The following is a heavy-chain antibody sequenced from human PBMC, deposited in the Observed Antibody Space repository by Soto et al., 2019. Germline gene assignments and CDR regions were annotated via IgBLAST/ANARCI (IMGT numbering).Heavy chain of an antibody. CDR1: GFTFNTFE. Sequence: EVQLLESGGGLVQPGGSLRLSCAASGFTFNTFEMSWVRQAPGRGLEWVSFISDDGTRTYYADAVKGRFTISRDHSKYTLVLQMNSLTVEDTAVYACVKGGWLDFWGQGSLVTVSS. J-gene: IGHJ5*01. V-gene: IGHV3-23*01. CDR3: VKGGWLDF. CDR2: ISDDGTRT. D-gene: IGHD3-16*01.